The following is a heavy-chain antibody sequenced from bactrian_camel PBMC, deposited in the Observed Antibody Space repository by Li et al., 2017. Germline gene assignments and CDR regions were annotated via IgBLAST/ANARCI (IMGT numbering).Heavy chain of an antibody. D-gene: IGHD5*01. V-gene: IGHV3S53*01. J-gene: IGHJ4*01. CDR2: IDSNGST. CDR3: ASATGHR. CDR1: GSIYGGAC. Sequence: VQLVESGGGSVQAGGSLRLSCGASGSIYGGACVGWLRQAPGKDRERVATIDSNGSTRYADSVKGRFTISRDNAQNTLYLQMNNLKPEDTAVYYCASATGHRWGQGTQVTVS.